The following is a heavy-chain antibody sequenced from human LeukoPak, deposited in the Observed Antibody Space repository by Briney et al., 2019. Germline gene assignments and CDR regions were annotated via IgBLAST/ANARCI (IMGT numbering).Heavy chain of an antibody. D-gene: IGHD3-22*01. J-gene: IGHJ4*02. CDR2: ISSSGSTI. CDR1: GFTFSSYE. V-gene: IGHV3-48*03. CDR3: AKDSSDYYFDY. Sequence: GGSLRLSCVASGFTFSSYEMNWVRQAPGKGLEWVSYISSSGSTIYYADSVKGRFTISRDNAKNSLYLQMNSLRAEDTAVYYCAKDSSDYYFDYWGQGTLVTVSS.